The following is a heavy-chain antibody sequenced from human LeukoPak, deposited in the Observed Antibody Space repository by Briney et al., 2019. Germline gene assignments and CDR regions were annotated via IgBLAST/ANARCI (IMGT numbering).Heavy chain of an antibody. D-gene: IGHD3-22*01. CDR1: GFTFSSYA. V-gene: IGHV3-23*01. Sequence: GGSLRLSCAASGFTFSSYAMSWVRQAPGKGLEWVSAISGSGGSTYYADSVKGRFTISRDNAKNSLYLQMNSLRAEDTAVYYCARVNSYDRRALFDYWGQGTLVTVSS. J-gene: IGHJ4*02. CDR2: ISGSGGST. CDR3: ARVNSYDRRALFDY.